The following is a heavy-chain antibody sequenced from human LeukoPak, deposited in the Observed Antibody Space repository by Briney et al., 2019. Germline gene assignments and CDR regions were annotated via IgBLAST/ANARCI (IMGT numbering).Heavy chain of an antibody. CDR1: GYTFTSYG. J-gene: IGHJ6*02. CDR3: ARDPKFYYYYYGMDV. CDR2: ISAYNGNT. Sequence: ASVTVSCKASGYTFTSYGISWVRQAPGQGLEWMGWISAYNGNTNYAQKLQGRVTMTTDTSTSTAYMELRSLRSDDTAVYYCARDPKFYYYYYGMDVWGQGTTVTVSS. V-gene: IGHV1-18*01.